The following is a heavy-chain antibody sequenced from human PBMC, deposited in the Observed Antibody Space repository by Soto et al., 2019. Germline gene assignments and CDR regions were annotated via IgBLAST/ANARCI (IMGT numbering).Heavy chain of an antibody. CDR3: ATYGWGMDV. Sequence: PSETLSLTCSVSGVSISSSSYYWGWIRQPPGKGLEFIGSIYFGGSSFYNPSLNSRVTISVDTSKNQFSLKLSSVTAADTAVYYCATYGWGMDVWGQGTTVTVSS. J-gene: IGHJ6*02. D-gene: IGHD4-17*01. CDR2: IYFGGSS. CDR1: GVSISSSSYY. V-gene: IGHV4-39*01.